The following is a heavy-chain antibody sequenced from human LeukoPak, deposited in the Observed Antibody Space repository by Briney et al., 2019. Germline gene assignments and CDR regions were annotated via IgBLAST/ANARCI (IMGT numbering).Heavy chain of an antibody. CDR1: GFTFSSYA. J-gene: IGHJ1*01. CDR2: ISGSGGST. CDR3: AKDSCSGGGCYPGAEYFQH. V-gene: IGHV3-23*01. Sequence: QTGGSLRLSCAASGFTFSSYAMSWVRQAPGKGLEWVSGISGSGGSTYYADSVKGRFTIYRDNSKNTLYLQMNSLRAEDTAVYYCAKDSCSGGGCYPGAEYFQHWGQGTLVTVSS. D-gene: IGHD2-15*01.